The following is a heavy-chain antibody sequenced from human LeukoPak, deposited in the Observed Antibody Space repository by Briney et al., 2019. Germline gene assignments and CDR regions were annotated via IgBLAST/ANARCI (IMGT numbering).Heavy chain of an antibody. CDR3: ARENSNSGYDGHFDY. V-gene: IGHV3-48*02. Sequence: PGGSLRLSCAASGFTFSSYSMSWVRQAPGKGLEWVSYISSSSSTIYYADSVKGRFTISRDNAKNSLYLQMNSLRDEDTAVYYCARENSNSGYDGHFDYWGQGTLVTVSS. D-gene: IGHD5-12*01. CDR1: GFTFSSYS. J-gene: IGHJ4*02. CDR2: ISSSSSTI.